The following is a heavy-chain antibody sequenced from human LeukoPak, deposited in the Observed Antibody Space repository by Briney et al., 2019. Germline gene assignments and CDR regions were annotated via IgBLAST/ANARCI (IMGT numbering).Heavy chain of an antibody. J-gene: IGHJ5*02. CDR2: ITGSSSFK. CDR3: ARNYDTGGYGYNWFDP. V-gene: IGHV3-21*01. D-gene: IGHD3-22*01. CDR1: GFTFSTYS. Sequence: GGSLRLSCAASGFTFSTYSMNWVRQAPGKGLEWISSITGSSSFKYYADSVKGRFTISRENVRKSLHLQMNSLRAEVTAVYYCARNYDTGGYGYNWFDPWGQGTLVTVSS.